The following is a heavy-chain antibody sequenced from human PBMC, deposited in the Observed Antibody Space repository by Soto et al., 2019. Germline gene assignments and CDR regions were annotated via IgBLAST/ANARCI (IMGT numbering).Heavy chain of an antibody. D-gene: IGHD6-19*01. V-gene: IGHV4-34*01. CDR1: GGSFSGYY. J-gene: IGHJ4*02. CDR2: INHSGST. Sequence: SETLSLTCAVYGGSFSGYYWSWIRQPPGKGLEWIGKINHSGSTNYNRSLKSKVTISVDTSKNQFSLKLSSVTAAYTAVNYCAGYAYSSGWSHPIDYWGQGTLVTVSS. CDR3: AGYAYSSGWSHPIDY.